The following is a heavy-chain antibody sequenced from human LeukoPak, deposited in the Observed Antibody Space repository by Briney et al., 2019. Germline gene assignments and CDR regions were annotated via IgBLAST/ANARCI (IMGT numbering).Heavy chain of an antibody. CDR3: ARALGGYSGLIHFDN. J-gene: IGHJ4*02. CDR2: INPKTGGT. D-gene: IGHD5-12*01. V-gene: IGHV1-2*02. Sequence: GASVKVSCKASGYSFTGYYMHWVRQAPGQGLEWMGWINPKTGGTNYAQKFQGRVTMTRDTSISTAYMDLSSLRSDDTAVYYCARALGGYSGLIHFDNWVQGTLVTVSS. CDR1: GYSFTGYY.